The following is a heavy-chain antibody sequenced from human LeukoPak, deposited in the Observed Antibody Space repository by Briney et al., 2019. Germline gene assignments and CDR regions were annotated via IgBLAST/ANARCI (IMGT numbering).Heavy chain of an antibody. CDR2: IKQGGSEK. D-gene: IGHD3-10*01. J-gene: IGHJ5*02. CDR1: GFTFSSYW. Sequence: GGSLRLSCAASGFTFSSYWMSWVRQAPGKGLEWVANIKQGGSEKYYVDSVKGRFTISRDNAKNSLYLQMNSLRAEDQAVYYCAREGVEGNYYGSGSYGLDPWGQGTLVTVSS. CDR3: AREGVEGNYYGSGSYGLDP. V-gene: IGHV3-7*01.